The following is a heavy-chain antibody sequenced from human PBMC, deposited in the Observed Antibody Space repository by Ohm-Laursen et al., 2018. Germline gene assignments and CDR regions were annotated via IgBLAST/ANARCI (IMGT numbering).Heavy chain of an antibody. D-gene: IGHD1-26*01. CDR3: ARGVGVLNYFDS. CDR2: ISSSSSYL. V-gene: IGHV3-21*01. CDR1: GFTFSTYN. J-gene: IGHJ4*02. Sequence: SLRLSCAASGFTFSTYNLNWVRQAPGKGLEWVSSISSSSSYLYYADSLKGRFTISRDSAQNSLYLQMNSLRAGDTAVYYCARGVGVLNYFDSWGQGTLVTVSS.